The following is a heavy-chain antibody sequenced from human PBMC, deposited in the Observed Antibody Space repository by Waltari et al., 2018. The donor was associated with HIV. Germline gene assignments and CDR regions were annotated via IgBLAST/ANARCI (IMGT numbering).Heavy chain of an antibody. CDR2: INPNSGGT. CDR1: GYTFTGYY. J-gene: IGHJ6*02. D-gene: IGHD4-4*01. V-gene: IGHV1-2*06. CDR3: AREGARMTTMIYYYYGMDV. Sequence: QVQLVQSGAEVKKPGASVKVSCKASGYTFTGYYMHWVRQAPGQGLVWRVRINPNSGGTNYAQHFQGRVTMTRDTSISTAYMELSRLRSDDTAVYYCAREGARMTTMIYYYYGMDVWGQGTTVTVSS.